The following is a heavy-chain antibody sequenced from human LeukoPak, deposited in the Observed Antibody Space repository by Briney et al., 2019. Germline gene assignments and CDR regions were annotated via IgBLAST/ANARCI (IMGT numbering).Heavy chain of an antibody. V-gene: IGHV1-69*13. Sequence: ASVKVSCKASGGTFSSYAISWVRQAPGQGLEWMGGIIPIFGTANYAQKFQGRVTITADESTSTAYMELSSLRSEDTAVYYCARRQEGSGSYYYYYYGMDVWGKGTTVTVSS. J-gene: IGHJ6*04. D-gene: IGHD3-10*01. CDR3: ARRQEGSGSYYYYYYGMDV. CDR1: GGTFSSYA. CDR2: IIPIFGTA.